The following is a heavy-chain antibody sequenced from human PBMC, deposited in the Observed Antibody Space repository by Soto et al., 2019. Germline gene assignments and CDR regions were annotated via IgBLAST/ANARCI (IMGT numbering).Heavy chain of an antibody. J-gene: IGHJ5*02. CDR3: ARGPDR. Sequence: PSETLSLTCTVSGGSISTRSCYWGWIRQPPGKGLEWIGTISYSGNTYYNPSLKSRVTISVDTSKNQFSLKLSSVTAADTAVYYCARGPDRWGQGTLVTVSS. CDR1: GGSISTRSCY. CDR2: ISYSGNT. V-gene: IGHV4-39*07.